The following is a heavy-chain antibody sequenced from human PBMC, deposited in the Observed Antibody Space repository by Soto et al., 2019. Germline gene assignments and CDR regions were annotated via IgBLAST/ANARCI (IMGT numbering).Heavy chain of an antibody. CDR2: IYXXXNT. CDR1: GDSLSSGGHY. J-gene: IGHJ4*02. Sequence: PSETLSLTCTVSGDSLSSGGHYWSWIRQHPGKGLEWIGHIYXXXNTYYSPSLRSRVTISADMSKNQFSLNLRSVTAADTAVYYCARVDHRGYFAILTDYWGQGTLVTVST. D-gene: IGHD3-9*01. V-gene: IGHV4-31*03. CDR3: ARVDHRGYFAILTDY.